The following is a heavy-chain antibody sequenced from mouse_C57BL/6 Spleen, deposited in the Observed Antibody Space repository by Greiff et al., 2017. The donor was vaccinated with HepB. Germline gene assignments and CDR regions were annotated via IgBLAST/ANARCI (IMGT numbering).Heavy chain of an antibody. CDR2: INPNNGGT. V-gene: IGHV1-26*01. CDR3: ARSSTMVTTSGAFDY. J-gene: IGHJ2*01. D-gene: IGHD2-2*01. Sequence: EVQLQQSGPELVKPGASVKISCKASGYTFTDYYMNWVKQSHGKSLEWIGDINPNNGGTSYNQKFKGKATLTVDKSSSTAYMELRSLTSEDSAVYYCARSSTMVTTSGAFDYWGQGTTLTVSS. CDR1: GYTFTDYY.